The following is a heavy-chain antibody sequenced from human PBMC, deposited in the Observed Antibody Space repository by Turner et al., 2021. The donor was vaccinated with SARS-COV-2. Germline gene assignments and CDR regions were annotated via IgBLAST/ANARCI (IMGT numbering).Heavy chain of an antibody. D-gene: IGHD4-17*01. CDR3: ARDYGGNSNYFDY. CDR2: IYYSGST. Sequence: QVQLQESGPGLVKPSQTLSLTCTVSGGSISIGGYYWSWIRQHPGKVLEWIGYIYYSGSTYYNPSLKSRVTISVDTSKNQFSLKLSSVTAADTAVYYCARDYGGNSNYFDYWGQGTLVTVSS. V-gene: IGHV4-31*03. CDR1: GGSISIGGYY. J-gene: IGHJ4*02.